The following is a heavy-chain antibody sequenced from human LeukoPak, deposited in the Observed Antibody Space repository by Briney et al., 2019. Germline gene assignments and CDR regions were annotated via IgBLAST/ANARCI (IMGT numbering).Heavy chain of an antibody. V-gene: IGHV3-66*01. CDR1: GFTVSSNY. CDR2: IYIDDST. Sequence: PGGSLRLSCAVSGFTVSSNYMSWVRQAPGKGLEWVSLIYIDDSTSYADSVKGRFSISRDNSKNTLYLQMNSLRAEDTAVYYCAKDWGVMVRTLLGTDWGQGTLVTVSS. D-gene: IGHD3-16*02. J-gene: IGHJ4*02. CDR3: AKDWGVMVRTLLGTD.